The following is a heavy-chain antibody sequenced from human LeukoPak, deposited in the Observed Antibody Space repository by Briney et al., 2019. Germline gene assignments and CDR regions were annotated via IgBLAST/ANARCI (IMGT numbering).Heavy chain of an antibody. J-gene: IGHJ4*02. Sequence: SETLSLTCTVSGGSISSSSYYWGWIRQPPGKGLEWIGSIYYSGSTYYNPSLKSRVTISVDTSKNQFSLKLSSVTAADTAVYYCARGADDFWSGYHWDYWGPGTLVTVSS. CDR3: ARGADDFWSGYHWDY. CDR2: IYYSGST. V-gene: IGHV4-39*07. CDR1: GGSISSSSYY. D-gene: IGHD3-3*01.